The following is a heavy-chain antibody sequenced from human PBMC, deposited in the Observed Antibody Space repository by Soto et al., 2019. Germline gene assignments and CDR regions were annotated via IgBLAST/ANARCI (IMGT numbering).Heavy chain of an antibody. CDR1: GFNFGSYG. CDR2: IWYDGSNK. V-gene: IGHV3-33*01. D-gene: IGHD3-3*01. J-gene: IGHJ6*02. Sequence: GGSHRLSSTASGFNFGSYGMHWVRQAPGKGLEWVAVIWYDGSNKYYADSVKGRFTISRDNSKNTLYLQMNSLRAEDTAVYYCARGLRITIFGVVIPDPYYYYGMDVWGQGTTVTVS. CDR3: ARGLRITIFGVVIPDPYYYYGMDV.